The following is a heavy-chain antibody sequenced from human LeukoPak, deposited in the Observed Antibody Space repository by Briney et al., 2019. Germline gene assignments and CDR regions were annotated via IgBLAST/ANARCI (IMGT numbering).Heavy chain of an antibody. Sequence: GGSLRLSCAASGFTVSSNYMSWIRQAPGKGLEWVSVIYSGGSTYYADSVKGRFTISRDNSKNTLYLQMNSLRAEDTAVYYCARESGYSSGWYEGYFDYWGQGTLVTVSS. CDR2: IYSGGST. CDR3: ARESGYSSGWYEGYFDY. V-gene: IGHV3-53*01. CDR1: GFTVSSNY. J-gene: IGHJ4*02. D-gene: IGHD6-19*01.